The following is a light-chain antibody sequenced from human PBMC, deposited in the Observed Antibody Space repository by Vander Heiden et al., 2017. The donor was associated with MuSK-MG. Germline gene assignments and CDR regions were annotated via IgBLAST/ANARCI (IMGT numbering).Light chain of an antibody. V-gene: IGKV1-5*01. J-gene: IGKJ2*01. CDR1: QSINTW. Sequence: DIQMTQSPSTLSASVRDRVIITCRASQSINTWLAWYQQKPGKAPKLLIYDASSLERGVPSRFSGSGSGTEFTLTIRSRQPEDFAQYYCLQDDCYPMYTFGQGTKLEI. CDR3: LQDDCYPMYT. CDR2: DAS.